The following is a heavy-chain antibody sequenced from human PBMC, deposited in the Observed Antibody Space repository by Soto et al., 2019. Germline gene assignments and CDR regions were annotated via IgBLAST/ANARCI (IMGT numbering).Heavy chain of an antibody. J-gene: IGHJ4*02. Sequence: AAVKFSCKTSGYTFTGYYSRWVRQAPGQGLEWMGWINPISGGTNYAQTFRGRVTMTRDTSVTTVNMDLSSLRYDDTAVYYCARANSGDDDEFDYWGQGTLVTVSS. D-gene: IGHD5-12*01. CDR3: ARANSGDDDEFDY. CDR2: INPISGGT. CDR1: GYTFTGYY. V-gene: IGHV1-2*02.